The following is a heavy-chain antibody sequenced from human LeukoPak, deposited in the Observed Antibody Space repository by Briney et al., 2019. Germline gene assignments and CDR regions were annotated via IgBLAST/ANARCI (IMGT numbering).Heavy chain of an antibody. D-gene: IGHD6-13*01. CDR1: GGSISSYY. CDR2: IYYSGST. CDR3: ARTSRGYWYDY. J-gene: IGHJ4*02. Sequence: SETLSLTCTVSGGSISSYYWSWIRQPPGKGLEWIGYIYYSGSTNYNPSLTSRVTISVDTSKNQFSLKLSSVTAADTAVYYCARTSRGYWYDYWGQGTLVTVSS. V-gene: IGHV4-59*01.